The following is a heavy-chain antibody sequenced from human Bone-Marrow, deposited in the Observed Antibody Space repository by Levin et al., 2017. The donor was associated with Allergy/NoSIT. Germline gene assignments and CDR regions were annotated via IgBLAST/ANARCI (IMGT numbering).Heavy chain of an antibody. Sequence: PSETLSLTCTVSNGSISSSIYYWGWIRQPPGKGLEYVGSIYYSGDTFYNPSLRSRVTISVDTSKNQFSLKLSSVTAADTAVYYCARVAGYSFGYYFDHWGQGTLVTVSS. CDR2: IYYSGDT. CDR3: ARVAGYSFGYYFDH. V-gene: IGHV4-39*01. J-gene: IGHJ4*02. D-gene: IGHD5-18*01. CDR1: NGSISSSIYY.